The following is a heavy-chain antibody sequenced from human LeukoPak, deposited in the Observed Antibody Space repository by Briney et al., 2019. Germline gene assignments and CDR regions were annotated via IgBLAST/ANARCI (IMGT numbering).Heavy chain of an antibody. Sequence: PGGSLRLSCAASGFTFNDYYMSWIRQAPGKGLEWVSYISSSGSTIYNADSVKGRLTISRDNAKNSLYLQMNSLRAEDTAVYYCARTLGYCSGGSCSGDYWGQGTLVTVSS. D-gene: IGHD2-15*01. CDR3: ARTLGYCSGGSCSGDY. V-gene: IGHV3-11*01. J-gene: IGHJ4*02. CDR1: GFTFNDYY. CDR2: ISSSGSTI.